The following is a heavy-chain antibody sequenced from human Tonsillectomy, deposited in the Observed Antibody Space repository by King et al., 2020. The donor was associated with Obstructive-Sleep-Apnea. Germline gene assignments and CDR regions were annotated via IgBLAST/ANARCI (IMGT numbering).Heavy chain of an antibody. V-gene: IGHV3-30*01. CDR1: GFTFSRYA. Sequence: VQLVESGGGVVQPGRSLRLSCAASGFTFSRYAMHWVRQAPGKGLEWVAMLSYDGSNKYYADSVKGLFTISRDNSQNTLYLQMNSLRAEDTAVYYCAREEVGAIYFDYWGQGTLVTVSS. CDR2: LSYDGSNK. J-gene: IGHJ4*02. D-gene: IGHD1-26*01. CDR3: AREEVGAIYFDY.